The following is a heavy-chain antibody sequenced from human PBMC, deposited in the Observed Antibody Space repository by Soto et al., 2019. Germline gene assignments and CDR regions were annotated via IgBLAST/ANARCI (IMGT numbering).Heavy chain of an antibody. Sequence: PGGSLRLSCAASGVTVSSNYMSWVRQAPGKGLEWVSVIYSGGSTYYADSVKGRFTISRDNSKNTLYLQMNSLRAEDTAVYYCARRPAPMPLIDYRGQGTLVTVSS. CDR1: GVTVSSNY. J-gene: IGHJ4*02. CDR2: IYSGGST. CDR3: ARRPAPMPLIDY. D-gene: IGHD2-2*01. V-gene: IGHV3-66*01.